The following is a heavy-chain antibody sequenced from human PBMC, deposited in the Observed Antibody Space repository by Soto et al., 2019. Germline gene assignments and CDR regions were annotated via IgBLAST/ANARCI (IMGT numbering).Heavy chain of an antibody. V-gene: IGHV3-23*01. CDR2: ISGSGGST. J-gene: IGHJ6*02. CDR3: AKDRRWGFRVMDV. D-gene: IGHD7-27*01. CDR1: GFTFSSYA. Sequence: EVQLLESGGGLVQPGGSLRLSCAASGFTFSSYAMSWVRQAPGKGLEWVSAISGSGGSTYYADSVKGRFTISRDNSKNTLYLHMTSLSAEDTAVDYGAKDRRWGFRVMDVWVQGTTVTVSS.